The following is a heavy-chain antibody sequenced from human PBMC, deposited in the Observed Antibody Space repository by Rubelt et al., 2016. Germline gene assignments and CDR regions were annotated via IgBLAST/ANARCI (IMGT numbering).Heavy chain of an antibody. V-gene: IGHV3-64D*09. CDR1: GFTLSSHT. J-gene: IGHJ4*02. Sequence: EVQLVESGGGLVQPGGSVRLSCSASGFTLSSHTMHWVRQAPGKGLEYVSGISSNGGSTNYADPVKGRFTISRDNSKNTLYHQMSSLRPDDTAVYYCVRMFTSGWFFDYWGQGTLVSVSS. CDR3: VRMFTSGWFFDY. CDR2: ISSNGGST. D-gene: IGHD6-19*01.